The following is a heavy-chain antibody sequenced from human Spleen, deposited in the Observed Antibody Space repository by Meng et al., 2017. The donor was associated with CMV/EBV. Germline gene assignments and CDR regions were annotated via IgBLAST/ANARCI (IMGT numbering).Heavy chain of an antibody. CDR2: ISPSGRT. D-gene: IGHD6-19*01. J-gene: IGHJ4*02. CDR1: GGSLGGPC. CDR3: ASSTGWRDF. Sequence: LPLTCAVYGGSLGGPCWTWIRPPPGKGLEWIGEISPSGRTNYNPSLKSRVTISVDTSKNQFSLELSSVSAADTAVYYCASSTGWRDFWGQGTLVTVSS. V-gene: IGHV4-34*01.